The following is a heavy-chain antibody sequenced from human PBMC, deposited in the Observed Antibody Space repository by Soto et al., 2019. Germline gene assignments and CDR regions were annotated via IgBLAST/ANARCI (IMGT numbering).Heavy chain of an antibody. D-gene: IGHD3-10*01. Sequence: QVQLVQSGAEVKKPGASVKVSCNASGYTFNRYGISWVRHAPVQGLEWMGWISTYNGNTNFAQKFQGRVTMTTDTSTSTAYMELRSLRSDDTAVYYCAREGYYCSGSADYWGQGTLVTVSS. J-gene: IGHJ4*02. CDR1: GYTFNRYG. CDR3: AREGYYCSGSADY. V-gene: IGHV1-18*01. CDR2: ISTYNGNT.